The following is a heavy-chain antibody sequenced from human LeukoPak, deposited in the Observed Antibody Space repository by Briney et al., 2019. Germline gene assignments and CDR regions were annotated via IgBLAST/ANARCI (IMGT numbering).Heavy chain of an antibody. D-gene: IGHD6-6*01. V-gene: IGHV3-7*01. CDR1: GFTFSNFW. CDR2: IKQDESEK. CDR3: ATSMAGHNWFDP. Sequence: GGSLRLSCAASGFTFSNFWMSWVRQAPGKGLEWVANIKQDESEKYYVDSVKGRFTISRDNAKNSLYLQMNSLRAEDTAVYYCATSMAGHNWFDPWGQGTLVTVSS. J-gene: IGHJ5*02.